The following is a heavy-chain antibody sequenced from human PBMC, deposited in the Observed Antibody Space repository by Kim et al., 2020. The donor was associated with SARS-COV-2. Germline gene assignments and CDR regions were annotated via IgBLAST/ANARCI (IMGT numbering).Heavy chain of an antibody. V-gene: IGHV3-53*01. J-gene: IGHJ4*02. CDR3: ARWWRSSPPGGYYFDY. CDR1: GFTVSSNY. D-gene: IGHD1-26*01. Sequence: GGSLRLSCAASGFTVSSNYMSWVRQAPGKGLEWVSVIYSGGSTYYADSVKGRFTISRDNSKNTLYLQMNSLRAEDTAVYYCARWWRSSPPGGYYFDYWGQGTLVTVSS. CDR2: IYSGGST.